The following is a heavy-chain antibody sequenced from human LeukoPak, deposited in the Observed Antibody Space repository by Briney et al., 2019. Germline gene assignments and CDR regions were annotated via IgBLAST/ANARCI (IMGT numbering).Heavy chain of an antibody. CDR1: KFIFSKYG. V-gene: IGHV3-30*02. D-gene: IGHD6-19*01. CDR2: IRYDGGNK. CDR3: AKDQAPYTSGSHAGGFDY. J-gene: IGHJ4*02. Sequence: PGGSLRLSCAASKFIFSKYGMHWVRQAPGKGLEWVAFIRYDGGNKYYAGSVKGRFTISRDDSKNTLYLVMSSLRAEDTAVYYCAKDQAPYTSGSHAGGFDYWGQGTLVTVSS.